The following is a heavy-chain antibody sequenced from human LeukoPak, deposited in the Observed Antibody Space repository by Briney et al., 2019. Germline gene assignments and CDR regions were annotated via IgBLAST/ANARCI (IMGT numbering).Heavy chain of an antibody. D-gene: IGHD5-12*01. CDR1: GFDVCRNY. V-gene: IGHV3-53*01. J-gene: IGHJ4*02. CDR2: IYSGGAT. CDR3: AKNGWLRSSGLWGDY. Sequence: PGGSLRLSCAASGFDVCRNYMTWVRQAPGKGLEWVSFIYSGGATYYADSVRGRFTISRDSSKNTLHLQMNSLRVEDTAVYYCAKNGWLRSSGLWGDYWGQGALVTVSS.